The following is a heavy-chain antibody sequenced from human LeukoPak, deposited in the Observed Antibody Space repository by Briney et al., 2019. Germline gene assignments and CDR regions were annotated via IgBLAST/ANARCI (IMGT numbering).Heavy chain of an antibody. J-gene: IGHJ4*02. V-gene: IGHV3-30*03. CDR2: ISYDGTNK. CDR3: ARPPHSCSSTSCYSQY. Sequence: GGSLRLSCAASGFTFSSYGMRWVRQAPGKGLEWVAIISYDGTNKYYADSVKGRFTISRDNSRNALFLQMNSLRAEDTAVYFCARPPHSCSSTSCYSQYWGQGTLVTVSP. CDR1: GFTFSSYG. D-gene: IGHD2-2*02.